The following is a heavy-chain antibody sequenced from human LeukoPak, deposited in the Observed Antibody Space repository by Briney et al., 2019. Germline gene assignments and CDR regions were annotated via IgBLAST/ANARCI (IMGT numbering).Heavy chain of an antibody. CDR3: TRYEDGRGRDDSFDY. J-gene: IGHJ4*02. Sequence: GGSLRLSCAASGFSFNTYHMNWVRQAPGKGLEWVATITPDGTGKYYVDSVKGRFSISRDNAKNSLFLQMNTLRAEDMAVYYCTRYEDGRGRDDSFDYWGQGTLVTVSS. CDR2: ITPDGTGK. CDR1: GFSFNTYH. D-gene: IGHD5-24*01. V-gene: IGHV3-7*04.